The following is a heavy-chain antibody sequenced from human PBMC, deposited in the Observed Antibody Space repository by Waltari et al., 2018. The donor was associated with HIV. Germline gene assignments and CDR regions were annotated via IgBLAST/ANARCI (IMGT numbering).Heavy chain of an antibody. CDR3: VKDVTVKLYGVYYSGLDV. CDR1: GFTFGSHW. J-gene: IGHJ6*02. Sequence: LVESGGSPVQSGESLRLSCRATGFTFGSHWMHWVRHSPGKGLVWVSRSDGDGGVTKDADAVKGRFTSSRDNAKNTLCLDMKNLRVEDSGIYHCVKDVTVKLYGVYYSGLDVWGLGTTVTV. V-gene: IGHV3-74*03. D-gene: IGHD2-8*01. CDR2: SDGDGGVT.